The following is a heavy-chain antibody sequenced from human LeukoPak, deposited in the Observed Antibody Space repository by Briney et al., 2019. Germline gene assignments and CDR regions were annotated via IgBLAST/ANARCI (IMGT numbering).Heavy chain of an antibody. CDR2: SSGSGGST. CDR1: GFTFSSYA. CDR3: AKAVQWLVRYYFDY. J-gene: IGHJ4*02. V-gene: IGHV3-23*01. D-gene: IGHD6-19*01. Sequence: GGSLRLSCAASGFTFSSYAMSWVRQAPGKGLEWVSASSGSGGSTYYADSVKGRFTISRDNSKNTLYLQMNSLRAEDTAVYYCAKAVQWLVRYYFDYWGQGTLVTISS.